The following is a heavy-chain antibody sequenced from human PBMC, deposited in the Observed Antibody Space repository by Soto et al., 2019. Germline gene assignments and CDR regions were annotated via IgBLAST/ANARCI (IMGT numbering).Heavy chain of an antibody. Sequence: EVQLVESGGGLVKPGGSLRLSCAASGFTFSSYSMNWVRQAPGKGLEWVSSISSSSSYIYYADSVKGQFTISRDNAKNSLYLQMNSLRAEDTAVYYCARDKSLAARVDWFDPWGQGTLVTVSS. V-gene: IGHV3-21*01. CDR2: ISSSSSYI. CDR3: ARDKSLAARVDWFDP. D-gene: IGHD6-6*01. CDR1: GFTFSSYS. J-gene: IGHJ5*02.